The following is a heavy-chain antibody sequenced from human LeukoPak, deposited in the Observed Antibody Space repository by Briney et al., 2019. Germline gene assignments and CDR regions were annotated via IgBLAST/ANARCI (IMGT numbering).Heavy chain of an antibody. CDR1: GFTFSSYG. Sequence: GGSLRLSRAASGFTFSSYGMHWVRPAPGKGLEWVAFIRYDGSNKYYADSVRGRFTISRDNSKNTLYLQMNSLRAEDTAVYYCTSRIIYSSSSDIGPSEDLNWGQGTLVTVSS. D-gene: IGHD6-6*01. J-gene: IGHJ4*02. CDR2: IRYDGSNK. CDR3: TSRIIYSSSSDIGPSEDLN. V-gene: IGHV3-30*02.